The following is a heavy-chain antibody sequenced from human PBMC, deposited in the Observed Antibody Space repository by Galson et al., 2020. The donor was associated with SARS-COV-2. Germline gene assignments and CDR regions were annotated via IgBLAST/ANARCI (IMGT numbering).Heavy chain of an antibody. CDR2: INSDGSST. CDR1: GFTFSSYW. V-gene: IGHV3-74*01. Sequence: GESLKISCAASGFTFSSYWMHWVRQAPGKGLVWVSRINSDGSSTSYADSVKGRFTISRDNAKNTLYLQMNSLRAEDTAVYYCARVGPWELLTYYYMDVWGKGTTVTVSS. J-gene: IGHJ6*03. D-gene: IGHD1-26*01. CDR3: ARVGPWELLTYYYMDV.